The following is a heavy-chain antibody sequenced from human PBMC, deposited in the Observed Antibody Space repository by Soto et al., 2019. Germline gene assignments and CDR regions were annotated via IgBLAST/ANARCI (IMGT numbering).Heavy chain of an antibody. Sequence: GGSLRLSCAASGFIFSTYAMSWVRQAPGKGPEWVSAISARGETTYYAESVKGRFTISRDNSKNTLYLQMNSLRVEDTAVYYCARDSTPLDVWGQGALVTVSS. J-gene: IGHJ4*02. CDR1: GFIFSTYA. V-gene: IGHV3-23*01. CDR2: ISARGETT. CDR3: ARDSTPLDV. D-gene: IGHD2-15*01.